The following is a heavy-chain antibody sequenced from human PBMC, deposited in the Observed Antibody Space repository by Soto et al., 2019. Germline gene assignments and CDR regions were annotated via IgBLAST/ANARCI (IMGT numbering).Heavy chain of an antibody. CDR3: ARAAGWFDP. V-gene: IGHV1-46*01. CDR2: INPSGGST. J-gene: IGHJ5*02. Sequence: GASVKVSCKASGYTFTSYYMHWVRQAPGQGLEWMGIINPSGGSTSYAQKFQGRFTISRDNAQNSLYLQMNSLRAEDTAVYYCARAAGWFDPWGQGTLVTVSS. CDR1: GYTFTSYY.